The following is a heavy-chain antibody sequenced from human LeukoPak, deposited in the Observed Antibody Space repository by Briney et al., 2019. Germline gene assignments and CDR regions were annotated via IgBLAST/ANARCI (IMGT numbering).Heavy chain of an antibody. CDR1: GDSITNYY. CDR3: ARGTRMAAGDWYFDL. V-gene: IGHV4-4*07. D-gene: IGHD6-13*01. Sequence: SETLSLTCTVSGDSITNYYWTWIRQPAGKGLEWIGRVYTSGGPNYNPSLKSRVTISVDTSKNQFSLKLSSVTAADTAVYYCARGTRMAAGDWYFDLWGRGTLVTVSS. J-gene: IGHJ2*01. CDR2: VYTSGGP.